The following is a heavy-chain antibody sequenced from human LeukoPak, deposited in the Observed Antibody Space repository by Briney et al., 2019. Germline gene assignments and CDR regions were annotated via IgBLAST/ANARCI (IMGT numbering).Heavy chain of an antibody. Sequence: PGGSLRLSCAASGFTFSSYSMNWVRQAPGKGLEWVSYISSSSSTIYYADSVKGRFTISRDNAKNSLYLQMDSLRAEDTAVYYCAREQYDYVWGSYNWFDPWGQGTLVTASS. J-gene: IGHJ5*02. V-gene: IGHV3-48*04. CDR2: ISSSSSTI. CDR3: AREQYDYVWGSYNWFDP. D-gene: IGHD3-16*01. CDR1: GFTFSSYS.